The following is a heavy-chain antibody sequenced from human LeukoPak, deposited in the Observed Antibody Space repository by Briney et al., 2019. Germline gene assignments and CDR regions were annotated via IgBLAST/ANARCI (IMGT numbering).Heavy chain of an antibody. CDR1: GFILSTHG. Sequence: GGSLRLSCAASGFILSTHGMHWVRQAPGKGLEWVAGMWYDGSREDYADSVKGRFTISRDMSKNTLNLQMNSLRVEDTAMFYCARDLSFGSLDFRGQGTRVTVSS. V-gene: IGHV3-33*01. CDR3: ARDLSFGSLDF. D-gene: IGHD1-26*01. CDR2: MWYDGSRE. J-gene: IGHJ4*02.